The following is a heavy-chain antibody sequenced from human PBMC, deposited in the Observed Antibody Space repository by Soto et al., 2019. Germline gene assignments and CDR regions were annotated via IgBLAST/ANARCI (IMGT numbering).Heavy chain of an antibody. D-gene: IGHD1-26*01. CDR1: GFTFSNFA. V-gene: IGHV3-23*01. CDR2: IDGNGDTT. CDR3: ARDRVVGAKVSGY. J-gene: IGHJ4*02. Sequence: GGSLRLSCAASGFTFSNFAMSWVRQAPGKGLEWVSAIDGNGDTTYYADSVKGRFTVSRDNSKNTLLLQMTSLRAEDTAVYYCARDRVVGAKVSGYWGQGTLVTVSS.